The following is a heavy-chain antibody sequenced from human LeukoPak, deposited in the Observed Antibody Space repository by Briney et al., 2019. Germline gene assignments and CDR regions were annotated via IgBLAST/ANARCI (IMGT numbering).Heavy chain of an antibody. Sequence: ASVKVSCKASGYTFTSYAMHWVRQAPGQRLEWMGWINAGNGNTKYSQKFQGRVTITRDTSASTAYMELSSLRSEDTAVYYCARDRPIGWFGELSAFDIWGQGTMVTVSS. CDR3: ARDRPIGWFGELSAFDI. CDR2: INAGNGNT. D-gene: IGHD3-10*01. J-gene: IGHJ3*02. V-gene: IGHV1-3*01. CDR1: GYTFTSYA.